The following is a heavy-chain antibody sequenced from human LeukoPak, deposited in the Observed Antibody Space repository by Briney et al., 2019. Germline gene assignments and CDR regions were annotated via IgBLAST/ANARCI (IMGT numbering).Heavy chain of an antibody. J-gene: IGHJ6*03. CDR3: ARELMGYYYYMDV. CDR1: GGSISSGDYY. CDR2: IYYSGST. Sequence: PSQTLSLTCTVSGGSISSGDYYWSWIRQPPGKGLEWIGYIYYSGSTYYNPSLKSRVTISVDTSKNQFSLKLSSVTAADTAVYYCARELMGYYYYMDVWGKGTTVTVSS. D-gene: IGHD2-8*01. V-gene: IGHV4-30-4*08.